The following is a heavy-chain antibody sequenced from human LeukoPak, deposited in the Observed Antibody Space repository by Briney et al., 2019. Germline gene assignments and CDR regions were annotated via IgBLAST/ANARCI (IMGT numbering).Heavy chain of an antibody. D-gene: IGHD2-2*01. CDR1: GFTFSGSA. CDR2: IRSKANSYAT. Sequence: GGSLKLSCAASGFTFSGSAVHWVRQASGKGLEWVGRIRSKANSYATAYAASVKGRFTISRDDSKNTAYLQMNSLKTEDTAVYYCTSSVVPAAPYYYYYYMDVWGKGTTVTVSS. V-gene: IGHV3-73*01. CDR3: TSSVVPAAPYYYYYYMDV. J-gene: IGHJ6*03.